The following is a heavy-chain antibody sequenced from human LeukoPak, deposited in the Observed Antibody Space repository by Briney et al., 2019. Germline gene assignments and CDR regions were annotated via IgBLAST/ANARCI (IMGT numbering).Heavy chain of an antibody. CDR1: GGSISSSSYY. CDR3: ARAGRRIQLWLRPQYFDY. D-gene: IGHD5-18*01. V-gene: IGHV4-39*07. J-gene: IGHJ4*02. CDR2: IYYSGST. Sequence: KPSETLSLTCTVSGGSISSSSYYWGWIRQPPGKGLEWIGSIYYSGSTYYNPSLKSRVTISVDTSKNQFSLKLSSVTAADTAVYYCARAGRRIQLWLRPQYFDYWGQGTLVTVSS.